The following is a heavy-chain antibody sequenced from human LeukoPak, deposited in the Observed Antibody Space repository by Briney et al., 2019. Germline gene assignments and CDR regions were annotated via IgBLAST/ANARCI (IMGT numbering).Heavy chain of an antibody. CDR1: GYTFTSYG. CDR2: IIPIFGTA. D-gene: IGHD3-9*01. Sequence: SVKVSCKASGYTFTSYGFSWVRQAPGQGLEWMGGIIPIFGTANYAQKFQGRVTITADESTSTAYMELSSLRSEDTAVYYCARCHYDILTGYLTPYYYYGMDVWGQGTTVTVSS. J-gene: IGHJ6*02. CDR3: ARCHYDILTGYLTPYYYYGMDV. V-gene: IGHV1-69*13.